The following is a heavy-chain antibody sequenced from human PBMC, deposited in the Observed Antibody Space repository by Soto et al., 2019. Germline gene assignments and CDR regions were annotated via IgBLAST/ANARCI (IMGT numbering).Heavy chain of an antibody. CDR3: ARGFGYDYGSGSYSPLAFDI. D-gene: IGHD3-10*01. CDR1: GGSFSGYY. Sequence: SETLSLTCAVYGGSFSGYYWSCIRQPPGKGLEWIGEINHSGSTNYNPSLKSRVTISVDTSKNQFSLKLSSVTAADTAVYYCARGFGYDYGSGSYSPLAFDIWGQGTMVTVSS. V-gene: IGHV4-34*01. CDR2: INHSGST. J-gene: IGHJ3*02.